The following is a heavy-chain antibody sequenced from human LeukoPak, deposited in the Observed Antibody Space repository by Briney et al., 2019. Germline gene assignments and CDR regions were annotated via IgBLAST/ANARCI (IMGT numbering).Heavy chain of an antibody. CDR3: ASSSPVLRYLDWYAFDI. CDR2: ISAYNGNT. J-gene: IGHJ3*02. Sequence: GASVKVSCKASGYTFTSYGISWVRQAPGQGLEWMGWISAYNGNTNYAQKLQGRVTMTTDTSTSTAYMELRSLRSDDTAVYYCASSSPVLRYLDWYAFDIWGQGTMVTVSS. CDR1: GYTFTSYG. V-gene: IGHV1-18*04. D-gene: IGHD3-9*01.